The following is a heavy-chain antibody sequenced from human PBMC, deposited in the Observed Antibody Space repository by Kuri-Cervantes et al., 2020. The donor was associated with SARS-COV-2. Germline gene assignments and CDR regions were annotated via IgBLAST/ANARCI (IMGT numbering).Heavy chain of an antibody. Sequence: LSLTCAASGFTFNTYNMKWVRQAPGKGLEWVSGIGPSNAYIYYADSVKGRFTISRDNAKNSLYLQMNSLRAEDMALYYCAKEDGYNYYFQHWGQGTLVTVSS. D-gene: IGHD5-24*01. CDR1: GFTFNTYN. V-gene: IGHV3-21*04. J-gene: IGHJ1*01. CDR3: AKEDGYNYYFQH. CDR2: IGPSNAYI.